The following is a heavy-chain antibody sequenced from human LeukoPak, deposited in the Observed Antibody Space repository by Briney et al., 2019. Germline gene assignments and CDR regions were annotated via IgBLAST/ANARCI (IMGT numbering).Heavy chain of an antibody. D-gene: IGHD5-18*01. CDR3: AGRGYSYGLYYYYGMDV. V-gene: IGHV4-59*01. CDR2: IYYSGST. CDR1: GGSISSYY. J-gene: IGHJ6*02. Sequence: SETLSLTCTVSGGSISSYYWSWIRQPPGKGLEWIGYIYYSGSTNYNPSLKSRVTISVDTSKSQFSLKLSSVTAADTAVYYCAGRGYSYGLYYYYGMDVWGQGTTVTVSS.